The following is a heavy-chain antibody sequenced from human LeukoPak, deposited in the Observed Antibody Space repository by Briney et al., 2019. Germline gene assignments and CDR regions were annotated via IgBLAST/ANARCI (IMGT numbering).Heavy chain of an antibody. J-gene: IGHJ4*02. CDR2: INHSGST. CDR1: GGSFSGYY. V-gene: IGHV4-34*01. CDR3: ARGHYGDDFDY. D-gene: IGHD4-17*01. Sequence: SETLSLTCAVYGGSFSGYYWSWIRQPPGKGLEWIGEINHSGSTIYNLSLKSRVTISVDASKNQFSLKLSSVTAADTAVYYCARGHYGDDFDYWGQGTLVTV.